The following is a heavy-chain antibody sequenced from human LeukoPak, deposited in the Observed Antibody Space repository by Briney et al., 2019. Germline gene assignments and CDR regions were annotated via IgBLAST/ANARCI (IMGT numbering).Heavy chain of an antibody. D-gene: IGHD3-22*01. CDR3: ARERDDSSGFDY. J-gene: IGHJ4*02. Sequence: SETLSLTCTVSGDSISSYFWSWVRQPPGKGLEWIGYVYYSGNTNYNPSLKSRVTISIDTSKNQFSLKLSSVTAADTAVYYCARERDDSSGFDYWGQGTPVTVSS. CDR2: VYYSGNT. V-gene: IGHV4-59*12. CDR1: GDSISSYF.